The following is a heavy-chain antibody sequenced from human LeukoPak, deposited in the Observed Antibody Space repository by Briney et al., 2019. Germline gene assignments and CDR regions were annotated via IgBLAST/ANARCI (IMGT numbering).Heavy chain of an antibody. CDR3: ARDRDPYYYDSSGYDDH. D-gene: IGHD3-22*01. CDR2: ISGYNGNT. Sequence: ASVKVSCKAAGYTFVSYGISWVRQAPGQGLEWMGWISGYNGNTNYAQKFQGRVTMTTETSTSTIYMELRRLRYDDTAVYYCARDRDPYYYDSSGYDDHWGQETLVTVSS. CDR1: GYTFVSYG. V-gene: IGHV1-18*01. J-gene: IGHJ4*02.